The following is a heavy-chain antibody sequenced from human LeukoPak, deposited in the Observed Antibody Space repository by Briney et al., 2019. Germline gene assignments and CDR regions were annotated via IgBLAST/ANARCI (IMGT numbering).Heavy chain of an antibody. D-gene: IGHD3-22*01. Sequence: GGSLRLSCAASGFTFSSYAMSWVRQAPGKGLEWVSAISGSGGSTYYADSVKGRFTISRDNSKNTLYLQMNSLRAEDTAVYYCAKSLSSGYYLSYYYMDVWGKGTTVTVSS. CDR1: GFTFSSYA. CDR3: AKSLSSGYYLSYYYMDV. J-gene: IGHJ6*03. V-gene: IGHV3-23*01. CDR2: ISGSGGST.